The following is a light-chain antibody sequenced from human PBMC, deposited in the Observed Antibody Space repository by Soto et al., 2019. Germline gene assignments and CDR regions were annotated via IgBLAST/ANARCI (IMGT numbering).Light chain of an antibody. CDR1: TSDIGDYEY. V-gene: IGLV2-14*01. CDR2: EVS. CDR3: SSYTNINTRACV. Sequence: QSVLTQPASVSGSPGQSISISCTGSTSDIGDYEYVSWYQQHPGKAPKLIIYEVSRRPSGISNRFSASKSGNTASLFISGLQAEDEAEYYCSSYTNINTRACVFGTGTKLTVL. J-gene: IGLJ1*01.